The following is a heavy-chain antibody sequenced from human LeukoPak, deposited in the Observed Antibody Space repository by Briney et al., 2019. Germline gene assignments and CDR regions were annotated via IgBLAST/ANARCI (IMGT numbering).Heavy chain of an antibody. D-gene: IGHD3-10*01. CDR1: GGSFIAYY. V-gene: IGHV4-34*01. J-gene: IGHJ4*02. CDR2: INHSGSA. CDR3: ARSPPRGDYSGSASHYNR. Sequence: PSETLSLTCAVHGGSFIAYYWIWIRQPPGKGLEWIGEINHSGSANYNPSLKSRVTISVDTSKNQFSLRLRSVTAADTAVYFCARSPPRGDYSGSASHYNRWGPGTLVTVSS.